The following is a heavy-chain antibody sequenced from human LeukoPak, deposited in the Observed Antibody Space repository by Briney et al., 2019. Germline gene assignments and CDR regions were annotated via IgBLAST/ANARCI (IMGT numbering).Heavy chain of an antibody. CDR2: IYYSGTT. J-gene: IGHJ5*02. Sequence: PSETLSLTCTVSSGSISSGGYYWSWIRQHPGRGLEWIAYIYYSGTTSYNPSLKSRVTISVDTSKNQFSLKLNSVTAADTAVYYCARHYGPWGQGTLVTVSS. CDR3: ARHYGP. D-gene: IGHD3-10*01. V-gene: IGHV4-39*01. CDR1: SGSISSGGYY.